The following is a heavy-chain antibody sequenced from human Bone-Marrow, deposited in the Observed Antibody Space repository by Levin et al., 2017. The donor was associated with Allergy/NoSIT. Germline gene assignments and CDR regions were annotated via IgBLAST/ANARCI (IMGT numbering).Heavy chain of an antibody. J-gene: IGHJ6*02. V-gene: IGHV3-21*01. CDR2: ISASSNYI. CDR3: ARDRGTTALYGMDV. Sequence: SCSASGFTISGYSFNWVRQAPGKGLEWVSSISASSNYIHYADSVKGRFTVSRDNAKSLFLQMNSLRAEDTAVYYCARDRGTTALYGMDVWGQGTTVIVSS. CDR1: GFTISGYS. D-gene: IGHD3-10*01.